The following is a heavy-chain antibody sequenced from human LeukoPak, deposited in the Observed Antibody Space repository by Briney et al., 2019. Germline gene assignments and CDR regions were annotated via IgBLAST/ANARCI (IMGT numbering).Heavy chain of an antibody. Sequence: GASVKVSCKASGYTFTSYGISWVRQAPGQGLEWMGWISAYNGNTNYAQKLQGRVTMTTDTSTSTAYMELRSLRSDDTAVYYCARERNYYGSGSYSDYWGQGTLVTVSS. V-gene: IGHV1-18*01. CDR1: GYTFTSYG. CDR2: ISAYNGNT. J-gene: IGHJ4*02. D-gene: IGHD3-10*01. CDR3: ARERNYYGSGSYSDY.